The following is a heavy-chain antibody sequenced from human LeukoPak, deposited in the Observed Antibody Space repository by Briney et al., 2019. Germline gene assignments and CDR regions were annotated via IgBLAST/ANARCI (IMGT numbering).Heavy chain of an antibody. V-gene: IGHV1-3*01. D-gene: IGHD6-19*01. J-gene: IGHJ3*02. CDR2: INAGDGTT. CDR3: ARFLPGWYDFDI. Sequence: GASVKVSCKASGYTFTSYAMHWVRQAPGQRREGMGWINAGDGTTKYSQRLQGRVTITKNTSASTVYMELSSLRFDDTAIYYCARFLPGWYDFDIWGQGTMVTVSS. CDR1: GYTFTSYA.